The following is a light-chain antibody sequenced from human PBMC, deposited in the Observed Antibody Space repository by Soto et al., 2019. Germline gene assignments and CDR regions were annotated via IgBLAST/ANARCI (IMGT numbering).Light chain of an antibody. V-gene: IGKV3-15*01. J-gene: IGKJ3*01. CDR1: QSVSSN. Sequence: EIVMTQSPATLSVSPGERATLSCMASQSVSSNLAWYQQKPGQAPRLLIYGASTRATGIPARFSGSGSGTEFPLTIISLQSEDFAVYYCQQYNNWPFTFGPGTKVDIK. CDR3: QQYNNWPFT. CDR2: GAS.